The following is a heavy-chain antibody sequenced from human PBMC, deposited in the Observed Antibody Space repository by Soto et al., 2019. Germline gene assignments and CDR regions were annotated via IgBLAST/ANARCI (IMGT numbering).Heavy chain of an antibody. CDR3: ASEGAVPYSSYVMDV. D-gene: IGHD2-21*01. CDR1: GYTFTSYG. Sequence: QVQLVQSGGEVKKPGASVKVSCKASGYTFTSYGISWVRQAPGQGLEWMGWISGYNGKTNYAQKVQDRVTMTTDTPPSTVYMALRSLRSDETAVYYCASEGAVPYSSYVMDVWGQGTTVTVSS. J-gene: IGHJ6*02. CDR2: ISGYNGKT. V-gene: IGHV1-18*01.